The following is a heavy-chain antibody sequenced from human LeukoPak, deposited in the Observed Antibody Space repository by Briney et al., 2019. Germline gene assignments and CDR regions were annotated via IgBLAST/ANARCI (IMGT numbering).Heavy chain of an antibody. CDR1: GFTFSSYA. D-gene: IGHD3-10*01. V-gene: IGHV3-23*01. CDR3: AKDLWGRSGSCDY. Sequence: GGSLRLSCAASGFTFSSYAMSWVRQAPGKGLEWVSAISGSGGSTYYADSVKGRFTISRGNSKNTLYLQMNSLRAEDTAVYYCAKDLWGRSGSCDYWGQGTLVTVSS. J-gene: IGHJ4*02. CDR2: ISGSGGST.